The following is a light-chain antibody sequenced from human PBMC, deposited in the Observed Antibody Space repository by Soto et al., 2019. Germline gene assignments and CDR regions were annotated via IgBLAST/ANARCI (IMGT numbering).Light chain of an antibody. J-gene: IGKJ1*01. V-gene: IGKV4-1*01. CDR2: WAS. Sequence: IMMAQSPDSLAVSLGDRSTINCKSSQSVLYSSNNKNYLAWYQQKPGQPPKLLIYWASTRESGVPDRFSGSGSGTAFTLTISSLQAADVAVYYCQKYYSNPQTFGQGTKVDIK. CDR1: QSVLYSSNNKNY. CDR3: QKYYSNPQT.